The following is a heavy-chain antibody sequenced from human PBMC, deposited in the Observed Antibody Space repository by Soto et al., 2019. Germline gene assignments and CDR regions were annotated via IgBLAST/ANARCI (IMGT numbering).Heavy chain of an antibody. D-gene: IGHD2-21*02. V-gene: IGHV1-58*01. J-gene: IGHJ4*02. Sequence: ASVKVSCKASGFTFFTSAVQWVRQARGQRLERIGWIVVASGNTNYAQQFQERVTITRDMSTNTAYMELSSLRSEDTAVYYCAADPYCGGDCYFDYWGQGIMVTVSS. CDR1: GFTFFTSA. CDR3: AADPYCGGDCYFDY. CDR2: IVVASGNT.